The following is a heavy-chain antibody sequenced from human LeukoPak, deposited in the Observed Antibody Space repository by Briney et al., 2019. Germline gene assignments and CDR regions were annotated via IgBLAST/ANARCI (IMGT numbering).Heavy chain of an antibody. J-gene: IGHJ5*02. V-gene: IGHV1-2*02. Sequence: ASVKVSCKASGYTFTGYYMHWVRQAPGQGLEWMGWIDPNSGGTNYAQKFQGRVTITRNTSISTAHMELSSLRSEDTAVYYCARGPPQYYDFWSGYYMWRNWFDPWGQGTLVTVSS. CDR2: IDPNSGGT. D-gene: IGHD3-3*01. CDR3: ARGPPQYYDFWSGYYMWRNWFDP. CDR1: GYTFTGYY.